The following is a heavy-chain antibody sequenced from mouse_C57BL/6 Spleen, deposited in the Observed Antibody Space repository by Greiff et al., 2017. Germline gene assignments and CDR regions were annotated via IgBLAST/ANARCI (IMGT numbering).Heavy chain of an antibody. CDR3: ARSLYDYDDFDY. CDR2: INPSSGYT. CDR1: GYTFTSYT. V-gene: IGHV1-4*01. J-gene: IGHJ2*01. D-gene: IGHD2-4*01. Sequence: VKLQQSGAELARPGASVKMSCKASGYTFTSYTMHWVKQRPGQGLEWIGYINPSSGYTKYNQKFKDKATLTADKSSSTAYMQLSSLTSEDSAVYYCARSLYDYDDFDYWGQGTTLTVSS.